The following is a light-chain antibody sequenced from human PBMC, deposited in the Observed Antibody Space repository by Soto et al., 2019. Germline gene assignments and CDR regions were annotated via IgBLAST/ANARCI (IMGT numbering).Light chain of an antibody. Sequence: EIVLTQSPATLSLSPGERATLSCRASQSVSIYLAWYQQKPGQGPRLLIYDASNRATDIPARFSGSGSGTDFTLTISSREPEDFAVYYCQQRSDWPLTFGGGTRVEIK. CDR3: QQRSDWPLT. CDR2: DAS. CDR1: QSVSIY. J-gene: IGKJ4*01. V-gene: IGKV3-11*01.